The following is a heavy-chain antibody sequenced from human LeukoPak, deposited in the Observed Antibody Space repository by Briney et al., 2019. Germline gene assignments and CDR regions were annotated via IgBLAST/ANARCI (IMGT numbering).Heavy chain of an antibody. J-gene: IGHJ4*02. CDR2: TSYDGSTK. D-gene: IGHD3-10*01. CDR3: AKDATLFGDQYFDY. Sequence: GGSLRLSCAASGFTFSDYYMSWIRQAPGKGLEWVAVTSYDGSTKYYADSAKGRFNISRDNSKNTLYLQMNSLRVDDTAVYYCAKDATLFGDQYFDYWGQGTLVIVSS. V-gene: IGHV3-30*18. CDR1: GFTFSDYY.